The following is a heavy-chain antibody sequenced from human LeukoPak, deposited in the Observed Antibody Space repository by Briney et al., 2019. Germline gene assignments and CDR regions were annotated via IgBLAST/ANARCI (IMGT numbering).Heavy chain of an antibody. V-gene: IGHV1-69*04. Sequence: ASVKVSCKASGGTFSSYAISWVRQAPGQGLEWTGRIIPILGIANYAQKFQGRVTITADKSTSTAYMELSSLRSEDTAVYYCARDRGASSSSGPVDYWGQGTLVTVSS. CDR3: ARDRGASSSSGPVDY. CDR2: IIPILGIA. CDR1: GGTFSSYA. J-gene: IGHJ4*02. D-gene: IGHD6-6*01.